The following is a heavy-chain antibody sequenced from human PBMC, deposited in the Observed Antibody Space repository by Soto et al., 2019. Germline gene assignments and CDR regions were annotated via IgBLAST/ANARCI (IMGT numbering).Heavy chain of an antibody. CDR3: ATDLYRWEEDVEY. CDR1: VYTFTIYG. J-gene: IGHJ4*02. Sequence: ACVXVSFKACVYTFTIYGIIFLRQAPGQGLEWMGWISAYNGNTNYAQKLQGRVTMTTDKSTSTAYMELRSLRSDDTAVYYRATDLYRWEEDVEYSGQGTLVTVSS. D-gene: IGHD1-26*01. CDR2: ISAYNGNT. V-gene: IGHV1-18*01.